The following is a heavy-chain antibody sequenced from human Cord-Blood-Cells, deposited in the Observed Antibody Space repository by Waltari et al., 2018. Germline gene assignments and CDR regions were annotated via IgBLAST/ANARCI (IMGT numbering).Heavy chain of an antibody. J-gene: IGHJ5*02. V-gene: IGHV4-4*02. CDR3: ARVPSYSSSSRWFDP. Sequence: QVQLQESGPGLVKPSGTLSLTCAVSGGSISSSNWWSWVGQPPGKGLEWIGEIYNGASTNYNPSLKRRVTISVDKSKNQFSLKLSSVTAADTAVYYCARVPSYSSSSRWFDPWGQGTLVTVSS. D-gene: IGHD6-6*01. CDR2: IYNGAST. CDR1: GGSISSSNW.